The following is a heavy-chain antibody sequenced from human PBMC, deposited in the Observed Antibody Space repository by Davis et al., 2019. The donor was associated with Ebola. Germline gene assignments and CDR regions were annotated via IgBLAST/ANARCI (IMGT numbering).Heavy chain of an antibody. Sequence: MPSETLSLTCTVSGGSITSYQWNWVRQSPGKGLEWLGSIHPSGTTNYNPSLKSRVTISMDPSQNQFSLRLNSVTPADTAVYYCAKDNPLRWFGPWGQGTLVTVSS. CDR3: AKDNPLRWFGP. CDR2: IHPSGTT. CDR1: GGSITSYQ. J-gene: IGHJ5*02. V-gene: IGHV4-59*01. D-gene: IGHD1-14*01.